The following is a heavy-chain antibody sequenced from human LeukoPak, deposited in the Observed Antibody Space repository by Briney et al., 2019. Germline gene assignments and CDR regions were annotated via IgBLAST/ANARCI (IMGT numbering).Heavy chain of an antibody. CDR1: GFTFSSYA. D-gene: IGHD2-21*02. CDR3: TVVVTANY. CDR2: ISTSGGST. Sequence: PGGSLRLSCAASGFTFSSYALSWVRQAPGKGLEWVSAISTSGGSTYYADSVKGRFTISRDNSKNTLYLQMNSLKTEDTAVYYCTVVVTANYWGQGTLVTVSS. J-gene: IGHJ4*02. V-gene: IGHV3-23*01.